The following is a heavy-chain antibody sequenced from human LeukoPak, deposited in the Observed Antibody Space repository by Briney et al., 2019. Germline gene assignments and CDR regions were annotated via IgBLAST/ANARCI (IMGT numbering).Heavy chain of an antibody. CDR1: GFTFSRYG. J-gene: IGHJ6*02. D-gene: IGHD3-10*02. Sequence: GGSLRLSCGGSGFTFSRYGMHWVRQAPGKGLEWVAVISYDGSNKHYADSVKGRFTISRDNSKNTLYLQMNSLRAEDTAIYYCARDMYGGTDVWGQGTTVTVSS. CDR3: ARDMYGGTDV. V-gene: IGHV3-30*03. CDR2: ISYDGSNK.